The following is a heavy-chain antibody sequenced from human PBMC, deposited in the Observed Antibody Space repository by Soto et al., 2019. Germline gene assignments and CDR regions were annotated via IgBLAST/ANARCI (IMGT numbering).Heavy chain of an antibody. CDR2: INPNSGGT. Sequence: GASVKVSCKASGYTFTGYYMHWVRQAPGQGLEWMGWINPNSGGTNYAQKFQGRVTMTRDTSISTAYMELSRLRSDDTAVYYCAVRYSYDSSGARPEGRYYYYGMDVWGQGTTVTVSS. CDR1: GYTFTGYY. D-gene: IGHD3-22*01. V-gene: IGHV1-2*02. CDR3: AVRYSYDSSGARPEGRYYYYGMDV. J-gene: IGHJ6*02.